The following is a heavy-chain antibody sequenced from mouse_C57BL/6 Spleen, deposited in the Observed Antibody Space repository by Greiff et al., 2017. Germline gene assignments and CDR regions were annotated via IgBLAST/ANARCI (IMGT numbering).Heavy chain of an antibody. Sequence: VQLQESGAELVKPGASVKISCKASGYAFSSYWMHWVKQRPGKGLEWIGQIYPGDGDTNYNGKFKGMATLTADNSSSTAYMQLSRQTSEDSAVYICARSETGTLLDYWGQGTTLTVSS. V-gene: IGHV1-80*01. CDR3: ARSETGTLLDY. CDR1: GYAFSSYW. CDR2: IYPGDGDT. J-gene: IGHJ2*01. D-gene: IGHD4-1*01.